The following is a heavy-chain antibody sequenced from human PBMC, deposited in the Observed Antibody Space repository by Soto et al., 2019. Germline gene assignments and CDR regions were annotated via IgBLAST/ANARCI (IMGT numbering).Heavy chain of an antibody. J-gene: IGHJ4*02. CDR3: ARESEDLTSNFDY. Sequence: EVHLVDSGGGLVKPGGSLRLSCAASGFTFNTYSMTWVRQAPGQGLEWVSSISNTGAHIYYADSVRGRFTISRDNAKNSLYLQMNSLRAEDTAVYYCARESEDLTSNFDYWGQGTLVTVSS. CDR1: GFTFNTYS. V-gene: IGHV3-21*01. CDR2: ISNTGAHI.